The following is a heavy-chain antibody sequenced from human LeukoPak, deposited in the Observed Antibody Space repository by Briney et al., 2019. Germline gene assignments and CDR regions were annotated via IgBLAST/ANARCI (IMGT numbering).Heavy chain of an antibody. CDR1: GGTFSSYA. Sequence: SVRVSCKASGGTFSSYAISWVRQAPGQGPEWMGGIIPIFGTANYAQKFQGRVTITADESTSTAYMELSSLRSEDTAVYYCARGRTMVRGVPVHNWFDPWGQGTLVTVSS. CDR2: IIPIFGTA. CDR3: ARGRTMVRGVPVHNWFDP. J-gene: IGHJ5*02. V-gene: IGHV1-69*01. D-gene: IGHD3-10*01.